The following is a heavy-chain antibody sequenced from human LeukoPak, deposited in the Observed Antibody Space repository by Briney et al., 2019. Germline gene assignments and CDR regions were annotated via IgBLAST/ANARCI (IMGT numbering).Heavy chain of an antibody. CDR1: GFTVSSNY. Sequence: GGSLRLSCAASGFTVSSNYMSWVRQAPGKGLEWVSVIYSGGSTYYADSVKGRFTISRDNSKNTLYLQMNSLRAEDTAVYYCAKVLSSGWYGLGTYFDYWGQGTLVTVSS. J-gene: IGHJ4*02. CDR2: IYSGGST. D-gene: IGHD6-19*01. CDR3: AKVLSSGWYGLGTYFDY. V-gene: IGHV3-53*01.